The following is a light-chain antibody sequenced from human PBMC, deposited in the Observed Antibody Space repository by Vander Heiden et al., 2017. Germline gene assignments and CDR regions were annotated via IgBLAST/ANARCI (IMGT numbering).Light chain of an antibody. CDR1: NSDVGGYDY. Sequence: SALTQPPSASGSPGQSVAISCTGTNSDVGGYDYVSWYQQHPGKAPKLMIYEVNKRPSGVPDRFSGSKSGNTASLTVSGLQAEDEADYYCSSYAGNNNFVFGTGTKVTVL. V-gene: IGLV2-8*01. CDR2: EVN. CDR3: SSYAGNNNFV. J-gene: IGLJ1*01.